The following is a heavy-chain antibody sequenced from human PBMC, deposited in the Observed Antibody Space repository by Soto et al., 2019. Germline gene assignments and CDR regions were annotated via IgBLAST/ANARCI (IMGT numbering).Heavy chain of an antibody. D-gene: IGHD1-26*01. CDR2: IYHSGNT. V-gene: IGHV4-38-2*01. Sequence: PSETLSLTCAVSGYSISSGYYWGWIRQPPGKGLEWIGSIYHSGNTYYNPSLKSRVTISVDTAKNHISLKLSSVTAADTAIYYCARHIGGSDSSAWFGPWGQGSLVTVSS. CDR1: GYSISSGYY. J-gene: IGHJ5*02. CDR3: ARHIGGSDSSAWFGP.